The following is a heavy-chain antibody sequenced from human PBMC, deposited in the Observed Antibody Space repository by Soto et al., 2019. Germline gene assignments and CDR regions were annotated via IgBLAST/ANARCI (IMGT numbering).Heavy chain of an antibody. J-gene: IGHJ4*02. CDR1: GFTFSSYA. Sequence: GGSLRLSCAASGFTFSSYAMSWVRQAPGKGLEWVSAISGSGGSTYYADSVKGRFTISRDNSKNTLYLQMNSLRAEDTAVYYCAKVYCSSTSCCPDYWGQGTLVTVSS. CDR3: AKVYCSSTSCCPDY. CDR2: ISGSGGST. V-gene: IGHV3-23*01. D-gene: IGHD2-2*01.